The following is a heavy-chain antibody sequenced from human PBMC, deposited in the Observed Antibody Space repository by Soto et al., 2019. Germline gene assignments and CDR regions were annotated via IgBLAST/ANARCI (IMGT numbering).Heavy chain of an antibody. CDR3: AVVGEQQLRHVDNYFDH. CDR1: GYTFTSYG. V-gene: IGHV1-18*01. J-gene: IGHJ4*02. CDR2: ISAYNGNT. D-gene: IGHD6-13*01. Sequence: ASVKVSFKASGYTFTSYGISWVRQAPGQGLERIGWISAYNGNTNYAQKLQGRVTMTTDTSTSTAYMKLRSLRSDDTAVYYCAVVGEQQLRHVDNYFDHWGKGTLVTVSS.